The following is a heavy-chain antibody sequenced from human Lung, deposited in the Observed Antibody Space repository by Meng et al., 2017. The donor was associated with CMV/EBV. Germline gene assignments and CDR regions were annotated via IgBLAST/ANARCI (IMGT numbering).Heavy chain of an antibody. J-gene: IGHJ6*02. V-gene: IGHV4-59*12. CDR3: ARAAADDDFWSDYEGPGGMDV. D-gene: IGHD3-3*01. CDR2: IYYSGST. CDR1: GGSISSYY. Sequence: GSLRLXXTVSGGSISSYYWSWIRQPPGKGLEWIGYIYYSGSTNYNPSLKSRVTISLDTSKNQFSLKLSSVTAADTAVYYCARAAADDDFWSDYEGPGGMDVWGQGTTVTVSS.